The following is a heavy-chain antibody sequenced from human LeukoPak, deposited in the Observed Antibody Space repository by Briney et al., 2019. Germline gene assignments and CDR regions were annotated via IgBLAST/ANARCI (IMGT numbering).Heavy chain of an antibody. D-gene: IGHD3-22*01. CDR1: GFTFSSYS. V-gene: IGHV3-21*01. Sequence: GGSLRLSCAASGFTFSSYSMNWVRQAPGKGLEWVSSISSSSSYIYYADSVKGRFTISRDNAKNSLYLQMSSLRAEDTAVYYCARVYDSSGYYDAGFDYWGQGTLVTVSS. CDR2: ISSSSSYI. CDR3: ARVYDSSGYYDAGFDY. J-gene: IGHJ4*02.